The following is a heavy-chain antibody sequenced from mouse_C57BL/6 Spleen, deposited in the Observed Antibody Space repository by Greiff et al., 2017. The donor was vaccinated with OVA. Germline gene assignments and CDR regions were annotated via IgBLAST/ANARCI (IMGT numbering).Heavy chain of an antibody. J-gene: IGHJ2*01. D-gene: IGHD1-1*01. V-gene: IGHV1-22*01. CDR3: ASGGFPTDY. CDR2: INPNNGGT. CDR1: GYSFTDYN. Sequence: VQLQQSGPELVKPGASVKMSCKASGYSFTDYNMHWVKQSHGKSLEWIGYINPNNGGTSYNQKFKGKATLTVNKSSSTAYMELRSLTSEDSAVYYCASGGFPTDYWGQGTTLTVSS.